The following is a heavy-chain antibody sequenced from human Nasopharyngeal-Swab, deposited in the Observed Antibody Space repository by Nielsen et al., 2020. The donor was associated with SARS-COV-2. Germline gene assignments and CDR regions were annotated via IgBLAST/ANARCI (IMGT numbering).Heavy chain of an antibody. CDR3: ARVRLIGYYSAYYYGMDV. CDR2: ISYDGSNK. Sequence: WIRQPPGKGLEWVAVISYDGSNKYYADSVKGRFTISRDNSKNTLYLQVNSLRAEDTAVYYCARVRLIGYYSAYYYGMDVWGQGTTVTVSS. D-gene: IGHD3-9*01. V-gene: IGHV3-30*03. J-gene: IGHJ6*02.